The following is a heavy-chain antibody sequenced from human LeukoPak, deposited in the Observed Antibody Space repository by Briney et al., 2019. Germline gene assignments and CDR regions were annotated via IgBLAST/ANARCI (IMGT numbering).Heavy chain of an antibody. Sequence: SETLSLTCAVYGGSFSGYYWSWIRQPPGKGLEWIGEINHSGSTNYNPSLKSRVTISVDTSKNQFSLKLSSVTAADTAIYYCAREGWELQTDAFDIWGQGTMVTVSS. D-gene: IGHD1-26*01. V-gene: IGHV4-34*01. CDR2: INHSGST. J-gene: IGHJ3*02. CDR1: GGSFSGYY. CDR3: AREGWELQTDAFDI.